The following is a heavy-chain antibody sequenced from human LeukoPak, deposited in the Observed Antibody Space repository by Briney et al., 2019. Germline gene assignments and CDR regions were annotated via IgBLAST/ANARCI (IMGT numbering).Heavy chain of an antibody. D-gene: IGHD4-17*01. V-gene: IGHV4-59*08. Sequence: SETLSLTCTVSGGSISSYYWSWIRQPPGKGLEWIGYIYYSGSTNYNPSLKSRVTISVDTSQNQFSLKLSSVTAADTAVYYCARLYGDYLFDYWGQGTLVTVSS. CDR1: GGSISSYY. CDR2: IYYSGST. J-gene: IGHJ4*02. CDR3: ARLYGDYLFDY.